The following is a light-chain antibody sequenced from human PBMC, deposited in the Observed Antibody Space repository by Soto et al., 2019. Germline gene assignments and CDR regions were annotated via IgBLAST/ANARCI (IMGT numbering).Light chain of an antibody. V-gene: IGKV1-8*01. CDR1: QGISSY. J-gene: IGKJ5*01. Sequence: AIRITQSPSSFSASTGDRVTITCRASQGISSYLAWYQQKPGKAPKLLIYAASTLQSGVPSRFSGSGSGTEFTLTITSLQPEDFATYYCQQLNSFPITFGQGTRLEIK. CDR2: AAS. CDR3: QQLNSFPIT.